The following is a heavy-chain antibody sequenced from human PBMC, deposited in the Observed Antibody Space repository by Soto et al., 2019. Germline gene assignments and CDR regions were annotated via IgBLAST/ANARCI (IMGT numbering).Heavy chain of an antibody. CDR1: GFTFSSYG. CDR2: IWYDGSKK. V-gene: IGHV3-33*01. D-gene: IGHD4-4*01. Sequence: GGSLRLSCAASGFTFSSYGMHWVRQAPGKGLEWVAVIWYDGSKKYYADSVKGRFTIARDNSKNTLYLQMNSLRAEDTAVYYCARDFRPPPTPTYSWFDPWGQGTLVTVSS. J-gene: IGHJ5*02. CDR3: ARDFRPPPTPTYSWFDP.